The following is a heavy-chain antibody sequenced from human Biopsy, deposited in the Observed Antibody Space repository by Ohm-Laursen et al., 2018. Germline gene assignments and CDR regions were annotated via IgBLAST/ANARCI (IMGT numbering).Heavy chain of an antibody. Sequence: SVKVSCKASGGTFSTTAISWVRQAPGQGLEWMGGITPIFDTANYAQKFQGRVTITADRSASTAYMEPSSLTSDDTAVYYCARGRTPGDCSGSSCYSGNNWGQGTLVTVSS. CDR2: ITPIFDTA. CDR3: ARGRTPGDCSGSSCYSGNN. V-gene: IGHV1-69*06. CDR1: GGTFSTTA. D-gene: IGHD2-15*01. J-gene: IGHJ4*02.